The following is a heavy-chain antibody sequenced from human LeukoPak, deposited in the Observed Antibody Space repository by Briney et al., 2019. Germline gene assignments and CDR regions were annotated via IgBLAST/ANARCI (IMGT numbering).Heavy chain of an antibody. V-gene: IGHV3-30-3*01. CDR3: AREPIAAAGRFDY. J-gene: IGHJ4*02. Sequence: GGSLRLSCAASGFTFSSYAMHWVRQAPGKGLEWVAVISYDGSNKYYADSVKGRFTISRDNSKNTLYLQMNSLRAEDTAVYYCAREPIAAAGRFDYWGQGTLVTVSS. CDR2: ISYDGSNK. CDR1: GFTFSSYA. D-gene: IGHD6-13*01.